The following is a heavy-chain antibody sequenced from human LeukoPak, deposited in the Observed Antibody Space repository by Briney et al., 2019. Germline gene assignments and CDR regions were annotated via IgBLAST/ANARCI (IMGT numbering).Heavy chain of an antibody. D-gene: IGHD1-26*01. J-gene: IGHJ4*02. V-gene: IGHV3-53*01. Sequence: GGSLRLSCAASGFTVSSNYMSWVRQAPGKGLEWVSDIYSGGSTYYADSVKGRFTISRDNSKNTLYLQMNSLRAEDTAVYYCARDIVGGTRNYWGQGTLVTVSS. CDR2: IYSGGST. CDR3: ARDIVGGTRNY. CDR1: GFTVSSNY.